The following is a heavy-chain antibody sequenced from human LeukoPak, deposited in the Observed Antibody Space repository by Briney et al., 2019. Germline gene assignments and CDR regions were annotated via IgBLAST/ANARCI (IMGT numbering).Heavy chain of an antibody. CDR1: GFTFSNYN. D-gene: IGHD1-26*01. Sequence: GGSLRLSCAASGFTFSNYNINWVRQAPGKGLEWVSFIGSSSSPIYYADSVKGRFTVSRDNAKNSLYLHLNSLRDEDTAVYYCARAPRPYSGSGLHFDIWGQGTLVTVSS. CDR3: ARAPRPYSGSGLHFDI. CDR2: IGSSSSPI. V-gene: IGHV3-48*02. J-gene: IGHJ3*02.